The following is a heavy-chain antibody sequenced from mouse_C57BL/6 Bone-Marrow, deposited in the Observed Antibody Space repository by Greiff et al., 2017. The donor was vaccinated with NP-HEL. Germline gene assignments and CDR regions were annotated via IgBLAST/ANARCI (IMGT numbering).Heavy chain of an antibody. CDR3: APSEGYYAFAY. J-gene: IGHJ3*01. V-gene: IGHV6-3*01. D-gene: IGHD2-3*01. CDR2: IRLKSDNYAT. Sequence: EVKVEESGGGLVQPGGSMKLSCVASGFTFSNYWMNWVRQSPEKGLEWVAQIRLKSDNYATHYAESVKGRFTISRDDSKSSVYLQMNNLRAEDTGIYYCAPSEGYYAFAYWGQGTLVTVSA. CDR1: GFTFSNYW.